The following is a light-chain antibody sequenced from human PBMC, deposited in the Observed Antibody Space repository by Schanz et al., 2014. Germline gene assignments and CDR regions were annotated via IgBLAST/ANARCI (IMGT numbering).Light chain of an antibody. CDR1: SSDVGGYNY. CDR3: YSYAGGPSWV. J-gene: IGLJ3*02. Sequence: QSALTQPRSVSGSPGQSVTISCTGTSSDVGGYNYVSWYQQHPGKAPKLMIYDVSKRPSGVPDRFSGSKSGNTASLTVSGLQDEDQADYYCYSYAGGPSWVFGRGTQLTVL. CDR2: DVS. V-gene: IGLV2-11*01.